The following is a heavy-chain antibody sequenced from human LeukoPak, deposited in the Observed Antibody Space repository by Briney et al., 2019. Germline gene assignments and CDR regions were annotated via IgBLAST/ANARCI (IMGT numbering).Heavy chain of an antibody. D-gene: IGHD3-22*01. CDR2: IYPGDSDT. Sequence: GESLKISCKGSGYIFTSYWIGWVRQLPGKGLEWMGIIYPGDSDTRYSPSFQGQVTISADKSISTAYLQWSSLKASDTAMYYCARQSEYYYDSSGSPSTGFDYWGQGTLVTVSS. CDR3: ARQSEYYYDSSGSPSTGFDY. V-gene: IGHV5-51*01. CDR1: GYIFTSYW. J-gene: IGHJ4*02.